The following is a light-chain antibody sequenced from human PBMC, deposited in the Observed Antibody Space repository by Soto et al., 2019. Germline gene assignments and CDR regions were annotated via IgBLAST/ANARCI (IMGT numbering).Light chain of an antibody. J-gene: IGKJ1*01. V-gene: IGKV3-20*01. CDR2: GAS. CDR3: QQYGSSGT. Sequence: EIVLTQSPGTLYLSPGERATLSCRASQSVSNNYSVWYHQKPGQAPRLLIYGASNRATGIPDRFSGSGSVTDFTLTISRLEPEDFAVYYCQQYGSSGTFGQGTKVEIK. CDR1: QSVSNNY.